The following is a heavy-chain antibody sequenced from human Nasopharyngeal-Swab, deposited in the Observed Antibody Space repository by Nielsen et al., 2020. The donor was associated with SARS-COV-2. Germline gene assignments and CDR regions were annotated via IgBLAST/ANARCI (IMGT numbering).Heavy chain of an antibody. Sequence: GSLRLSCTVSGGSVSSGSYYWSWIRQPPGKGLEWIGYIYYSGSTNYNPSLKSRVTISVDTSKNQFSLKLSSVTAADTAVYYCARDGGLRYFDWLFEYYGMDVWGQGTTVTVSS. CDR2: IYYSGST. J-gene: IGHJ6*02. CDR1: GGSVSSGSYY. V-gene: IGHV4-61*01. CDR3: ARDGGLRYFDWLFEYYGMDV. D-gene: IGHD3-9*01.